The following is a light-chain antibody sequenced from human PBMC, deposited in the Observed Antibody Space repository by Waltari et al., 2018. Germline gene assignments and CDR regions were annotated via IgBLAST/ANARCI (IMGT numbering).Light chain of an antibody. CDR2: DAS. CDR3: QQRTNWPRT. CDR1: QTISTY. J-gene: IGKJ2*02. V-gene: IGKV3-11*01. Sequence: EIVLTQSPATLSLSPGEGATLSCRASQTISTYLAWYQQKAGQAPRLLIYDASKRATGIPARFSGSGSRTDFTLTIISLEPEDFALYYFQQRTNWPRTFGQGTKLEIK.